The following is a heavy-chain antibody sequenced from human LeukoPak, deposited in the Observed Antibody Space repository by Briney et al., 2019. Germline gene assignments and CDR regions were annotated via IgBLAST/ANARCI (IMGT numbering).Heavy chain of an antibody. CDR3: ARGPLLSGLYAFDI. J-gene: IGHJ3*02. Sequence: SQTLSHTCPFSGGSNSSGGYPWSWTRQPPGKGLEWIGYIYHSGSTYYDPSLKSRVTISVDRSKNQFSLKLSSVTAADTAVYYCARGPLLSGLYAFDIWGQGTMVTVSS. CDR1: GGSNSSGGYP. D-gene: IGHD2-21*02. CDR2: IYHSGST. V-gene: IGHV4-30-2*01.